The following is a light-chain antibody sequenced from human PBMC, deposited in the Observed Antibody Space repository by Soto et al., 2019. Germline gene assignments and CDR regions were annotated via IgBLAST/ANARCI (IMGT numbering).Light chain of an antibody. Sequence: QSALTQPASVSGSPGQSITISCTGTNSDVGGYNYVSWYQQHPGKAPELMIYEVSHRPSGVSNRFSGSNSDNTASLTISGLQAEDEADYYCSSYTSISTLYVFGNGTKVTVL. J-gene: IGLJ1*01. V-gene: IGLV2-14*01. CDR2: EVS. CDR3: SSYTSISTLYV. CDR1: NSDVGGYNY.